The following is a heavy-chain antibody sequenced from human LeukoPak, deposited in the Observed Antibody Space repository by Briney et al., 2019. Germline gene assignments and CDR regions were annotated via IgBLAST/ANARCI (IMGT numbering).Heavy chain of an antibody. Sequence: SETLSLTCTVSGGSISYYYWSWIRQPAGKGLEWIGRIHTSGSTNYNPSLESRVSMSVDTSKNHFSLKLSSVTAADTAVYYCARDRMTTVTVDAFDIWGQGTMVTVSS. V-gene: IGHV4-4*07. CDR3: ARDRMTTVTVDAFDI. D-gene: IGHD4-11*01. J-gene: IGHJ3*02. CDR2: IHTSGST. CDR1: GGSISYYY.